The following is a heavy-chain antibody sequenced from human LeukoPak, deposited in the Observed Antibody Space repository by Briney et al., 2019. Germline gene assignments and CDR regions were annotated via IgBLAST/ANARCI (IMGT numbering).Heavy chain of an antibody. D-gene: IGHD3-22*01. J-gene: IGHJ4*02. CDR1: GFIFSIYS. CDR3: TTGVSAYNYYDSSGYYHSYFDY. Sequence: GGSLRLSCAASGFIFSIYSMNWVRQAPGKGLEWVGRIKSKTDGGTTDYAAPVKGRFTISRDDSKNTLYLQMNSLKTEDTAVYYCTTGVSAYNYYDSSGYYHSYFDYWGQGTLVTVSS. CDR2: IKSKTDGGTT. V-gene: IGHV3-15*01.